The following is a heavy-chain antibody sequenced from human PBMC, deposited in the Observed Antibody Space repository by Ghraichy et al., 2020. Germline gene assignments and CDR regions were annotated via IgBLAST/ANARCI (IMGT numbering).Heavy chain of an antibody. Sequence: LSLTCAASGFTFSSYAMSWVRQAPGKGLEWVSAISGSGGSTYYADSVKGRFTISRDNSKNTLYLQMNSLRAEDTAVYYCAKDTQPVGWQNYYYYGMDVWGQGTTVTVSS. V-gene: IGHV3-23*01. CDR2: ISGSGGST. CDR3: AKDTQPVGWQNYYYYGMDV. J-gene: IGHJ6*02. CDR1: GFTFSSYA. D-gene: IGHD1-26*01.